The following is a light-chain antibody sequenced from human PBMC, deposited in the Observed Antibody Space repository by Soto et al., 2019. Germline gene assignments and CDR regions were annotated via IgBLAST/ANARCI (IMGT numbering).Light chain of an antibody. CDR1: QSFSSTH. Sequence: IVLTQSPGTLSLSPGERATLSCRASQSFSSTHLAWYQQKAGQAPRLLIYGASSRATGIPDRFSGSGSGTEFTLTISSLEPEDFAVYYCQQRSNWPPQITFGGGTKVDIK. V-gene: IGKV3D-20*02. CDR3: QQRSNWPPQIT. CDR2: GAS. J-gene: IGKJ4*01.